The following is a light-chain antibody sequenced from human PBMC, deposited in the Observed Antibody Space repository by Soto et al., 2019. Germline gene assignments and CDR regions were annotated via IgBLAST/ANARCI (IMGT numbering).Light chain of an antibody. CDR2: AAS. J-gene: IGKJ4*01. CDR1: QSISNF. V-gene: IGKV1-39*01. CDR3: QQSYSTHLT. Sequence: DIQMTQSPSSLSASVGDRVTITCRASQSISNFLNWYQQKPGKAPKLLIYAASSLQSGVPARFSGSASGTDFTLTISSLQPEDFATYYCQQSYSTHLTFGGGTKVEIK.